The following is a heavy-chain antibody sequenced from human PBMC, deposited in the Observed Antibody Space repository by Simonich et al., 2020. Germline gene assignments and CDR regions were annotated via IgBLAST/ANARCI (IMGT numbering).Heavy chain of an antibody. D-gene: IGHD7-27*01. CDR3: TGWGNAFDI. CDR1: GFTFGDYA. V-gene: IGHV3-49*04. J-gene: IGHJ3*02. CDR2: NRSKANGGTT. Sequence: EVQLVESGGGLVQPGRSLRLSCTASGFTFGDYAMSWVRQAPGKGLGCGGCNRSKANGGTTDDAASVKGRFTISRDDSKSIAYLQMNSLKTEDTAVYYCTGWGNAFDIWGQGTMVTVSS.